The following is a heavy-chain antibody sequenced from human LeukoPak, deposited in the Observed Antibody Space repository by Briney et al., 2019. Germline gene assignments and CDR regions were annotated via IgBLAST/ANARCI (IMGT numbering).Heavy chain of an antibody. CDR3: ARGGGYCSSTSCYSFYYYYGMDV. Sequence: NPSETLSLTCTVSGGSISSYYWSWIRQPPGKGLEWIGDIYYSGSTNYNPSLKSRVTISVDTSKNQFSLRLSSVTAADTAVYYCARGGGYCSSTSCYSFYYYYGMDVWGQGTTVTVSS. V-gene: IGHV4-59*08. J-gene: IGHJ6*02. D-gene: IGHD2-2*01. CDR1: GGSISSYY. CDR2: IYYSGST.